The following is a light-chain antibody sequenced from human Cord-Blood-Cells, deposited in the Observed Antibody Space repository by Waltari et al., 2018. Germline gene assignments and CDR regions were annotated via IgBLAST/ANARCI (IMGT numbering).Light chain of an antibody. J-gene: IGLJ3*02. Sequence: QSALTQPHSVSGSPGQSVTIPCTGTSSDVGGYNYVSGYQQHPGKAPKLMIYDVSKRPSGVPDRFSGSKSGNTASLTISGLQAEDEADYYCCSYAGSYNWVFGGGTKLTVL. CDR1: SSDVGGYNY. V-gene: IGLV2-11*01. CDR2: DVS. CDR3: CSYAGSYNWV.